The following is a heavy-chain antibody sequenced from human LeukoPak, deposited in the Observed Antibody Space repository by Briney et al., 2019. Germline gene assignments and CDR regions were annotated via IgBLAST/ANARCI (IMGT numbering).Heavy chain of an antibody. D-gene: IGHD3-10*01. V-gene: IGHV1-2*02. CDR2: INPNSGGT. Sequence: ASVKVSCKASGYTFTGYYMHWVRQDPGQGLEWMGWINPNSGGTNYAQKFQGRVTMTRDTSISTAYMELSRLRSDDTAVYYCARDLRGPAYYFDYWGQGTLVTVSS. J-gene: IGHJ4*02. CDR3: ARDLRGPAYYFDY. CDR1: GYTFTGYY.